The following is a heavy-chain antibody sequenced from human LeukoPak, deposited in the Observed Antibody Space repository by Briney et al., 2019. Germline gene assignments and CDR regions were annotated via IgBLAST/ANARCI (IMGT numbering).Heavy chain of an antibody. J-gene: IGHJ4*02. D-gene: IGHD1-26*01. CDR2: ISGDGDST. CDR1: GFTFDDYA. CDR3: AKSAVSGSYFGSGD. Sequence: PGRSLRLSCAASGFTFDDYAMHWVRQAPGKGLDWVSLISGDGDSTYYGDSVKGRFTISRDNSKNSLYLQMNSLRTEDTALYYCAKSAVSGSYFGSGDWGQGTLVTVSS. V-gene: IGHV3-43*02.